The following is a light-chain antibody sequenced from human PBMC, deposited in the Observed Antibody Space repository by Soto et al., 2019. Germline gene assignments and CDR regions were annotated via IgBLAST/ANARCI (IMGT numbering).Light chain of an antibody. CDR2: DVT. CDR1: SSDVGGYYY. Sequence: QSALTQPRSVSGSPGQSVTISCTGTSSDVGGYYYVSWYQQHPGKAPKLMIYDVTKRPSGVPDRFSGSKSGNTASLTISGLQAEDEADYCCSYAGRYTFVCGTGTKLTV. CDR3: CSYAGRYTFV. J-gene: IGLJ1*01. V-gene: IGLV2-11*01.